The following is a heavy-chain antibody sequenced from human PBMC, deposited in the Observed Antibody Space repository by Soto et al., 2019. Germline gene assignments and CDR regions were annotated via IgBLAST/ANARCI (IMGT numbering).Heavy chain of an antibody. Sequence: QVQLVQSGAEVKKPGASVKVSCKASGYTFTNYDINWVRQATGQGLEWMGWMNPNSANTGNAQKXPGSFTRTRXSXXXTXXMALRSLRSEDSAVYYCARGYRYYDASGFVAYFASWGRGCLRTVSS. CDR1: GYTFTNYD. J-gene: IGHJ4*02. CDR2: MNPNSANT. V-gene: IGHV1-8*01. D-gene: IGHD3-22*01. CDR3: ARGYRYYDASGFVAYFAS.